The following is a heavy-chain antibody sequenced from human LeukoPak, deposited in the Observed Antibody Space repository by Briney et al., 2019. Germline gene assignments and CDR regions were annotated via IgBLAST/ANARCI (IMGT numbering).Heavy chain of an antibody. CDR3: AREFGPRYFDY. D-gene: IGHD3-10*01. Sequence: PGGSLRLSCAASGFTFSSYEMNWVRQAPGKGLEWVASIKQDGSEKSYVDSVKGRFTISRDNSKKSMYLQMSSLRAEDTAVYYCAREFGPRYFDYWGQGTLVTVSS. J-gene: IGHJ4*02. V-gene: IGHV3-7*01. CDR1: GFTFSSYE. CDR2: IKQDGSEK.